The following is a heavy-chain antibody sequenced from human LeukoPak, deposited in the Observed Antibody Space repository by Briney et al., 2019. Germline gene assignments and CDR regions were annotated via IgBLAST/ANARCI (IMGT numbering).Heavy chain of an antibody. D-gene: IGHD3-10*01. Sequence: PGGSLRLSCAASGFTFSSYWMSWVRQAPGKGLEWVAVIWCDGSNKYYADSVKGRFTISRDNSKNTLYLQMNSLRAEDTAVYYCARGRASNLITMVRGVTYYFDYWGQGTLVTVSS. CDR1: GFTFSSYW. J-gene: IGHJ4*02. CDR2: IWCDGSNK. V-gene: IGHV3-33*08. CDR3: ARGRASNLITMVRGVTYYFDY.